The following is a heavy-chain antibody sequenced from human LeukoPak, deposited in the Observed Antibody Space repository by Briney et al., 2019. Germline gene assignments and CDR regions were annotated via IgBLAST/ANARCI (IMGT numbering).Heavy chain of an antibody. J-gene: IGHJ4*02. Sequence: PGGSLRLSCAASGFTFSSYNMNWVRQAPGKRLEWVSSISSSSSYIYYADSVKGRFTISRDNAKNSLYLQMNSLRAEDTAVYYCARDSSSWFDYWGQGTLVTVSS. V-gene: IGHV3-21*01. CDR1: GFTFSSYN. D-gene: IGHD6-13*01. CDR2: ISSSSSYI. CDR3: ARDSSSWFDY.